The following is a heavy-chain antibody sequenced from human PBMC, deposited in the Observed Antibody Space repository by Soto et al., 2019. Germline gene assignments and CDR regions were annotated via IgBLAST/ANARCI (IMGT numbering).Heavy chain of an antibody. V-gene: IGHV3-21*01. J-gene: IGHJ6*02. CDR3: ARDWGITIFGVVDYYGMDV. Sequence: GGSLRLSCAASGFTFSSYSMSWVRQAPGKGLEWVSSISSSSSYIYYADSVKGRFTISRDNAKNSLYLQMNSLRAEDTAVYYCARDWGITIFGVVDYYGMDVWGQGTTVTVSS. D-gene: IGHD3-3*01. CDR1: GFTFSSYS. CDR2: ISSSSSYI.